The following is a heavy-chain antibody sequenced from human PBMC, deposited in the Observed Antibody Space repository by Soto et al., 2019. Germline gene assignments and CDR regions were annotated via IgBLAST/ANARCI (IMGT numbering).Heavy chain of an antibody. Sequence: ASVKVSCKASGYTFTSYGISWVRQAPGQGLEWMGWISAYNGNTNYAQKLQGRVTMTTDTSTSTAYMELSRLRSDDTAVYYCARALVVVPAAIVFGMDVWGQGTTVTVSS. J-gene: IGHJ6*02. CDR2: ISAYNGNT. CDR3: ARALVVVPAAIVFGMDV. D-gene: IGHD2-2*01. V-gene: IGHV1-18*01. CDR1: GYTFTSYG.